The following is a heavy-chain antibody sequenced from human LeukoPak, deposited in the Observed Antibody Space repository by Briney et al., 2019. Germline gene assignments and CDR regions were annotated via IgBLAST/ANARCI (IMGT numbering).Heavy chain of an antibody. CDR2: IYYSGST. D-gene: IGHD2-15*01. CDR3: ARDRGYCSGGSCYSAYFDY. V-gene: IGHV4-39*02. CDR1: GGSISSSSYY. Sequence: PSETLSLTCTVSGGSISSSSYYWGWIRQPPGKGLEWIGSIYYSGSTYYNPSLKSRVTISVDTSKNQFSLKLSSVTAADTAVYYCARDRGYCSGGSCYSAYFDYWGQGTLVTVSS. J-gene: IGHJ4*02.